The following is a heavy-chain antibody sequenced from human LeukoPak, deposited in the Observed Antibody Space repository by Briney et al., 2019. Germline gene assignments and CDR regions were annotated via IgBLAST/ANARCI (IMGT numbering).Heavy chain of an antibody. J-gene: IGHJ4*02. CDR3: ARDGPAQMVDFDY. CDR1: GYTFSGTGWY. D-gene: IGHD3-10*01. Sequence: ASVKVSCKASGYTFSGTGWYLYWLRRAPGQGLGCMGWINPYTGATHYAQKFQGRVAMTRDTSISTAYMELSRLRPDDTAVYYCARDGPAQMVDFDYWGQGTLVTVSS. CDR2: INPYTGAT. V-gene: IGHV1-2*02.